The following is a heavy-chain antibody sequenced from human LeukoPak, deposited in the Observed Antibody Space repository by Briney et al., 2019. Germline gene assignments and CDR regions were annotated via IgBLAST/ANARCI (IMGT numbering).Heavy chain of an antibody. J-gene: IGHJ4*02. Sequence: ASVKVSCKASGHTFTGYYMHWVRQAPGQGLEWIGWINPDSGGTDYAQKFQGRVTMTRDTSISTAYMELSRLRSDDTAVYYCARDGVWFGELLYYFDYWGQGTLVTVSS. CDR3: ARDGVWFGELLYYFDY. CDR2: INPDSGGT. D-gene: IGHD3-10*01. CDR1: GHTFTGYY. V-gene: IGHV1-2*02.